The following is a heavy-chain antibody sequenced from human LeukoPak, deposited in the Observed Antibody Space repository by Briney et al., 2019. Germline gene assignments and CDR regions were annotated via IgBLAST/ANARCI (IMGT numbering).Heavy chain of an antibody. CDR3: ARGPSGAFDI. CDR2: INPNGRST. Sequence: GASVKVSCKASGYTFTGYYMHWVRQAPGQGLEWMGLINPNGRSTSYPQKFQGRVTMTRDTSTSTVYMELSSLRSEDTAVYYCARGPSGAFDIWGQGTMVTVSS. J-gene: IGHJ3*02. V-gene: IGHV1-46*01. CDR1: GYTFTGYY.